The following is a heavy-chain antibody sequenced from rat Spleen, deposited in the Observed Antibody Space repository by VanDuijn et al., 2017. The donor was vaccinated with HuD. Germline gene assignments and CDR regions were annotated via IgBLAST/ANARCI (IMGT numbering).Heavy chain of an antibody. CDR1: DYSITSNY. D-gene: IGHD1-9*01. CDR2: ITYSGTT. V-gene: IGHV3-1*01. CDR3: ARTYYGYTYRVMDA. J-gene: IGHJ3*01. Sequence: EVQLQESGPGLVKPSQSLSLTCSVTDYSITSNYWGWIRKFPGNKMEWMGFITYSGTTTYNPSLKSRISITRDTSKNQFFLQLNSVTTEDTATYYCARTYYGYTYRVMDAWGQGTLVTVSS.